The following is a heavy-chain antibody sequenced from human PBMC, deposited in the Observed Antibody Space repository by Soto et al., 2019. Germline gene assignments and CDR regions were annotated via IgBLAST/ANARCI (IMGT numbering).Heavy chain of an antibody. J-gene: IGHJ6*03. CDR1: GVSFSGNY. Sequence: ETLSLTCAVSGVSFSGNYWSWIRQPPGKGLEWIGEIDHSGSANYSPSLKSRVTVSVDTSKKHFSLKLSSVTAADTAVYYCARGTGGWNYHMDVWGKGTTVTVSS. CDR2: IDHSGSA. D-gene: IGHD6-19*01. CDR3: ARGTGGWNYHMDV. V-gene: IGHV4-34*01.